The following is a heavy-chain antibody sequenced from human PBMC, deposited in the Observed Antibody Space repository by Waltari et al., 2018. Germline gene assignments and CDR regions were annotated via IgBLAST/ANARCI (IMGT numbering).Heavy chain of an antibody. CDR3: ARDSMVQGASDY. CDR1: GCSISSHY. J-gene: IGHJ4*02. D-gene: IGHD3-10*01. CDR2: IYYSGST. V-gene: IGHV4-59*11. Sequence: QVQLQELGPGLVKPSETLSLTCTVSGCSISSHYWSWIRQPPGKGLEWIGYIYYSGSTNYNPSLKSRVTRSVDTSKNQFSLKLSSVTAADTAGYYCARDSMVQGASDYWGQGTLVTVSS.